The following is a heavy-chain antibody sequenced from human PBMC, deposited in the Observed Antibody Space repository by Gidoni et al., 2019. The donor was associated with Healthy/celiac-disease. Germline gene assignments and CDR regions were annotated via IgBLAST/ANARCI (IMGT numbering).Heavy chain of an antibody. CDR3: ARDPDDITGTTRYYYYGMDV. CDR1: GGSFSGYY. Sequence: QVQLQQWGAGLLKPSETLSLTCAVYGGSFSGYYWSWIRQPPGKGLEWIGEINHSGSTNYNPSLKSRVTISVDTSKNQFSLKLSSVTAADTAVYYCARDPDDITGTTRYYYYGMDVWGQGTTVTVSS. D-gene: IGHD1-7*01. CDR2: INHSGST. J-gene: IGHJ6*02. V-gene: IGHV4-34*01.